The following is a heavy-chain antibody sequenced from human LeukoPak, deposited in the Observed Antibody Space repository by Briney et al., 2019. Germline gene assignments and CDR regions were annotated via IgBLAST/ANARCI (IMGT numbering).Heavy chain of an antibody. V-gene: IGHV4-59*01. CDR3: ARWGWNWFDP. CDR2: IYCSGST. Sequence: PSETLSLTCTVSGGSISSYYWSWIRQPPGKGLEWIGYIYCSGSTNYNPSLKSRVTISVDTSKNQFSLKLSSVTAADTAVYYCARWGWNWFDPWGQGTLVTVSS. D-gene: IGHD3-16*01. J-gene: IGHJ5*02. CDR1: GGSISSYY.